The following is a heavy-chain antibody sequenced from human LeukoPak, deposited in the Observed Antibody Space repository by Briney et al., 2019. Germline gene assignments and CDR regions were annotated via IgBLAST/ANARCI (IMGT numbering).Heavy chain of an antibody. J-gene: IGHJ4*02. Sequence: ASVKVSCKASGYTFSGSYMHWVRQAPGQGPEWMGWINPNSATNYAKRFQDRVTMTRDTSISTAYVELTRLRSEDTAVYYCARGKMNGDDFDYWGQGTLVTVSS. CDR3: ARGKMNGDDFDY. D-gene: IGHD4-17*01. V-gene: IGHV1-2*02. CDR1: GYTFSGSY. CDR2: INPNSAT.